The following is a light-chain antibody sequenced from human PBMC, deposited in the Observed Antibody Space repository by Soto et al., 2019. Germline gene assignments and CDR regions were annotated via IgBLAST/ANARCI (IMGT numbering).Light chain of an antibody. CDR2: AAS. J-gene: IGKJ1*01. CDR1: QGLGTN. Sequence: TVMTQSPATLSVSPGEIATLSFRASQGLGTNLAWYQQRPGQAPRLLIYAASTRATGVPDRFSGSGSGTDFTLTISRLETEDFAVYYCQQYGSSPTFGQGTKVDIK. CDR3: QQYGSSPT. V-gene: IGKV3-20*01.